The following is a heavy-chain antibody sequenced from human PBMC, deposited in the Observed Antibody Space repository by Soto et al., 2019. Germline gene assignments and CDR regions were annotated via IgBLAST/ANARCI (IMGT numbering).Heavy chain of an antibody. J-gene: IGHJ4*02. CDR2: VYPDDSDI. CDR3: ARHFDSSGYYPDY. V-gene: IGHV5-51*01. Sequence: GESLKISCNGSGYRFTSYWIAWVRQMPGKGLEWVGIVYPDDSDIRYSPSFQGQVTISADRSNSTAYLQWRSLKASDTAIYFCARHFDSSGYYPDYWGQGTQVTVSS. CDR1: GYRFTSYW. D-gene: IGHD3-22*01.